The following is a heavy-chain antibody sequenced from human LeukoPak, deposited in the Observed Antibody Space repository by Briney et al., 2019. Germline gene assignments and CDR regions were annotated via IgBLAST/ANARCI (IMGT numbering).Heavy chain of an antibody. Sequence: ASVKVSCKASGYTFTGYYMHWVRQAPGQGLEWMGWINPNSGGTNYAQKFQGRVTMTRDTSISTAYMELSRLRSDDTAVYSCASGVGATSEDAFDIWGQGTMVTVSS. CDR2: INPNSGGT. V-gene: IGHV1-2*02. D-gene: IGHD1-26*01. CDR1: GYTFTGYY. CDR3: ASGVGATSEDAFDI. J-gene: IGHJ3*02.